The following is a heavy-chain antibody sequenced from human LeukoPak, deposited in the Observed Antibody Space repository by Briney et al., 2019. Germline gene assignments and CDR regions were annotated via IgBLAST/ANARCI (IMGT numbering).Heavy chain of an antibody. V-gene: IGHV4-4*07. D-gene: IGHD3-16*02. Sequence: SQTLSLTCTVSGGSISSYYWSWIRQPAGKGLEWIGRIYTSGSTNYNPSLKSRVTMSVDTSKNQFSLKLSSVTAADTAVYYCARGRYDYVWGSYRYGFFDYWGQGTLVTVSS. J-gene: IGHJ4*02. CDR3: ARGRYDYVWGSYRYGFFDY. CDR1: GGSISSYY. CDR2: IYTSGST.